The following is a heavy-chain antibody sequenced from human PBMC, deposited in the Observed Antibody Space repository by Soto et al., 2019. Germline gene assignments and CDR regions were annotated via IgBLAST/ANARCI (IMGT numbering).Heavy chain of an antibody. CDR3: TSRITISIYAPPGY. CDR2: ISGSGGNT. CDR1: GFTFSFFS. V-gene: IGHV3-23*01. D-gene: IGHD3-9*01. Sequence: EVQLLESGGGLVQPGGSLRLSCAASGFTFSFFSMSCVRQAPGKGLEWVSVISGSGGNTYYADSVKGRFTISRDNSKNTLYLQMNSLRAEDTAVYYCTSRITISIYAPPGYLVQGTLVTVSS. J-gene: IGHJ4*02.